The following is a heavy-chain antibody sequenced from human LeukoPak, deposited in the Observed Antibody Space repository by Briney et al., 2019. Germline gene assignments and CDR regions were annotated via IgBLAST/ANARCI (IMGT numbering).Heavy chain of an antibody. CDR2: IWYDGSNK. V-gene: IGHV3-33*07. CDR3: ARDPKKIAVAGPFDY. D-gene: IGHD6-19*01. CDR1: GITFSRSW. Sequence: GGSLRLSCAASGITFSRSWMSWVRQAPGKGLEWVAVIWYDGSNKYYADSVKGRFTISRDNSENTLYLQMNSLRAEDTAVYYCARDPKKIAVAGPFDYWGQGTLVTVSS. J-gene: IGHJ4*02.